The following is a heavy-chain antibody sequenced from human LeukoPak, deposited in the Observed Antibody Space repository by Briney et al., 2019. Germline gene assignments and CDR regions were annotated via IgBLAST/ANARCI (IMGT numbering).Heavy chain of an antibody. V-gene: IGHV1-8*01. J-gene: IGHJ4*02. CDR2: MNPNSGNT. CDR3: ARVRRYYYDSSGYYPYYFDY. Sequence: ASVKVSCKASGYTFTSYDINWVRQATGQGLEWMGWMNPNSGNTGYAQKFQGRVTMTRNTFISTAYMELSSLRSEDTAVYYCARVRRYYYDSSGYYPYYFDYWGQGTLVTVSS. CDR1: GYTFTSYD. D-gene: IGHD3-22*01.